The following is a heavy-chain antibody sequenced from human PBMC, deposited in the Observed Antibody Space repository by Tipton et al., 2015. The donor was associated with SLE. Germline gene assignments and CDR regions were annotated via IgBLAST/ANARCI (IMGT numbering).Heavy chain of an antibody. D-gene: IGHD3-3*01. V-gene: IGHV4-39*01. CDR2: IYYSGST. CDR1: GGPISRGSYY. CDR3: ASGDVFLFYFDY. J-gene: IGHJ4*02. Sequence: TLSLTCTVSGGPISRGSYYWGWIRQPPGKGLEWLGSIYYSGSTYYNPSLKSRVTISVDTSKNQFSLKLSSVTAADTAVYYCASGDVFLFYFDYWGQGTLVTVSS.